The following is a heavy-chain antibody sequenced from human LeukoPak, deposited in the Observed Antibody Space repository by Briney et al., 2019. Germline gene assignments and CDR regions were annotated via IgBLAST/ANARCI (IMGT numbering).Heavy chain of an antibody. CDR1: GFTFSSYG. J-gene: IGHJ4*02. D-gene: IGHD1-26*01. Sequence: GGSLRLTCAASGFTFSSYGMHWVRQAPGKGLEWVAFIRHDGSNKYYADSVKGRFTISRDNAKNSLCLQMNSLRAEDTAVYYCASSVGATEWGQGTLVTVSS. CDR2: IRHDGSNK. V-gene: IGHV3-30*02. CDR3: ASSVGATE.